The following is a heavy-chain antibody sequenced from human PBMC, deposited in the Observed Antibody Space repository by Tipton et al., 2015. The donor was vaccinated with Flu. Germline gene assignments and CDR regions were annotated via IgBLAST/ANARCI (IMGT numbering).Heavy chain of an antibody. Sequence: TLSLTCTVSGGSISSSSYHWGWIRQPPGMGLEWIGSVHYSGSTYQNPSLESRVTISVDTSKNQFPLKLSSVTAADTAVYFCAREGRNSGGLDYWGQGTLVTISS. CDR3: AREGRNSGGLDY. CDR2: VHYSGST. J-gene: IGHJ4*02. D-gene: IGHD1-26*01. V-gene: IGHV4-39*06. CDR1: GGSISSSSYH.